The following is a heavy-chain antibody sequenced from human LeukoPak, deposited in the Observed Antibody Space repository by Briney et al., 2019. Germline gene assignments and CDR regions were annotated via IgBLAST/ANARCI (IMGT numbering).Heavy chain of an antibody. D-gene: IGHD2-2*02. J-gene: IGHJ4*02. CDR2: INQDGSEK. Sequence: GGSLRLSCAASGFTFTTNWMTWVRQAPGKGLEWVATINQDGSEKYYVDSVKGRFTISRDNAKNSLYLQMNSLRAEDTAVYYCARGPIPDYWGQGTLVTVSS. CDR1: GFTFTTNW. CDR3: ARGPIPDY. V-gene: IGHV3-7*01.